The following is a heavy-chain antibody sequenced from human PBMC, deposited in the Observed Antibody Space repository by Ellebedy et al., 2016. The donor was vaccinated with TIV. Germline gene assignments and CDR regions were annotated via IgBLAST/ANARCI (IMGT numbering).Heavy chain of an antibody. CDR2: IKSDGTRT. V-gene: IGHV3-74*01. D-gene: IGHD1-26*01. Sequence: GESLKISCAASGFTFSNYAMNWVRQAPGKGLVWVSRIKSDGTRTNYADSVKGRFTISRDNAKNTLYLQMNSLRAEDTAVYYCVRDSLVGATSFDYWGQGTLVSVSS. CDR3: VRDSLVGATSFDY. J-gene: IGHJ4*02. CDR1: GFTFSNYA.